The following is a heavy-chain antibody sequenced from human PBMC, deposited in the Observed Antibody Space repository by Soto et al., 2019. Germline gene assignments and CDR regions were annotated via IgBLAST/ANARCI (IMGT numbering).Heavy chain of an antibody. CDR1: GYTFTSYY. J-gene: IGHJ4*02. D-gene: IGHD6-6*01. V-gene: IGHV1-46*01. CDR3: ARSKGVAARPGGPDY. CDR2: INPSGGST. Sequence: ASVKVSCKASGYTFTSYYMHWVRQAPGQGLEGMGIINPSGGSTSYAQKFQGRVTMTRDTSTSTVYMELSSLRSEDTAVYYCARSKGVAARPGGPDYWGQGTLVTVSS.